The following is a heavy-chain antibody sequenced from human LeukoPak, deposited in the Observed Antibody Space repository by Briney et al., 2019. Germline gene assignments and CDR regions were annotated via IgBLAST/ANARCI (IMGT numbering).Heavy chain of an antibody. J-gene: IGHJ6*02. CDR3: ARTYYYDSSGYSGYYYGMDV. CDR1: GYTFTGFH. D-gene: IGHD3-22*01. Sequence: ASVKVSCKASGYTFTGFHIHWVRQAPGQGLEWMGLINPNSGGTNYAQNFQGRVTMTRDTSISTAYMELSRLRSDDTAVYYCARTYYYDSSGYSGYYYGMDVWGQGTTVTVSS. V-gene: IGHV1-2*02. CDR2: INPNSGGT.